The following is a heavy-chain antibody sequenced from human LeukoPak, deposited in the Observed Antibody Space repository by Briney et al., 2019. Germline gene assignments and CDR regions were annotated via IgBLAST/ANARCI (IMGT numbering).Heavy chain of an antibody. J-gene: IGHJ5*02. D-gene: IGHD5-18*01. V-gene: IGHV3-66*02. CDR2: IYSGGST. CDR1: GFTVSSNY. CDR3: ARDTRRIQLSSFDP. Sequence: GGSLRLSCGASGFTVSSNYMSWVGQAPGKGLEWVSVIYSGGSTYYADSVKGRFTISRDNSKNTLYLQMNSLRAEDTAVYYCARDTRRIQLSSFDPWGQGTLVTVSS.